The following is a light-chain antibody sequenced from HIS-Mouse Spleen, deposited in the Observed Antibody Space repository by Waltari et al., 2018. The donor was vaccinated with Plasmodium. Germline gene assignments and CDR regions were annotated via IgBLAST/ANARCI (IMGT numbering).Light chain of an antibody. CDR1: QSLSSS. CDR2: VAS. V-gene: IGKV3-15*01. J-gene: IGKJ3*01. Sequence: EIVMTQSPATLSVSPGERATLTCRASQSLSSSLAWSQQNPGQAPRLRIYVASTRATGIPARFSGSGSGTEFTLTISSLQSEDFAVYYCQQYNNWSFTFGPGTKVDIK. CDR3: QQYNNWSFT.